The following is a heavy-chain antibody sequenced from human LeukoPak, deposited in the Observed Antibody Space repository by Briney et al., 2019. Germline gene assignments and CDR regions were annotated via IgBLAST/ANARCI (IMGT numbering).Heavy chain of an antibody. CDR1: GGTFSSYA. CDR2: IIPIFGTA. Sequence: AASVKVSCKASGGTFSSYAISWVRQAPGQGLEWMGGIIPIFGTANYAQKFQGRVTITADESTSTAYMELSSLRSEDTAVYYCARHKAYSSSWYYFDYWGQGTLVTVSS. V-gene: IGHV1-69*13. J-gene: IGHJ4*02. D-gene: IGHD6-13*01. CDR3: ARHKAYSSSWYYFDY.